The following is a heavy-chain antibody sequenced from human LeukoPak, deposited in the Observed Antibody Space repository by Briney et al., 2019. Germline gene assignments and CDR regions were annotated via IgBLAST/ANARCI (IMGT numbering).Heavy chain of an antibody. D-gene: IGHD3-16*01. CDR1: GFTGSNNY. Sequence: PGGSLRLSCAASGFTGSNNYMSWVRQAPGKGLEWVSAIHSSGGTYYADSVKGRFTISRDNAKNSLYLQMSNLRAEDTAVYFCARGGGLDVWGQGATVTVSS. J-gene: IGHJ6*02. CDR3: ARGGGLDV. V-gene: IGHV3-53*01. CDR2: IHSSGGT.